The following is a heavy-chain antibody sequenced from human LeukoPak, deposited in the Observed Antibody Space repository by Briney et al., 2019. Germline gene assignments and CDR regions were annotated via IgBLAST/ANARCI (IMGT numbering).Heavy chain of an antibody. CDR3: ARDRGDSSGWYVVASFDY. D-gene: IGHD6-13*01. CDR2: INPNSGGT. Sequence: ASVKVSCKASGYTFTGYYMHWVRQAPGQGLEWMGWINPNSGGTNYAQKFQGRVTMTRDTSISTAYMELSRLRSDDTAVYYCARDRGDSSGWYVVASFDYWGQGTLVTVSS. J-gene: IGHJ4*02. V-gene: IGHV1-2*02. CDR1: GYTFTGYY.